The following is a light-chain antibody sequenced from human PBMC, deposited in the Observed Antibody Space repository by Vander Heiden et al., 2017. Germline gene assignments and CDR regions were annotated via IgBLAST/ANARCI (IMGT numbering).Light chain of an antibody. CDR2: GSS. Sequence: IVSTHSPGTLPLSPGERATLSCRASQCISSSYLAWYQQESGKAPRLLIYGSSSRAIGIPDRFSGSGSGTDFTLTISRLQAEDFAVYFCQQYDSTPPTFGGGTKVEIK. CDR1: QCISSSY. J-gene: IGKJ4*01. V-gene: IGKV3-20*01. CDR3: QQYDSTPPT.